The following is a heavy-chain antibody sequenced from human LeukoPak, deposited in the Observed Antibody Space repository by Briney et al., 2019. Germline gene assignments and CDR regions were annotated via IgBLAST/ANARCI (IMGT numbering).Heavy chain of an antibody. CDR1: GFTFSSYS. V-gene: IGHV3-21*01. J-gene: IGHJ4*02. CDR2: ISSSSSYI. CDR3: AKAYYYGSGSHIPFDY. Sequence: QSGGSLRLSCAASGFTFSSYSMNWVRQAPGKGLEWVSSISSSSSYIYYADSVKGRFTISRDNAKNSLYLQMNSLRAEDTAVYYCAKAYYYGSGSHIPFDYWGQGTLVTVSS. D-gene: IGHD3-10*01.